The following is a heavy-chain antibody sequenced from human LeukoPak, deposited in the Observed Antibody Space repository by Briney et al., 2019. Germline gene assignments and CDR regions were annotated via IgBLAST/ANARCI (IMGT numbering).Heavy chain of an antibody. Sequence: GGSLRLSCTASGFTLSDYCMSWIRQARGKGLEWVSYVSSSTNYSKYEDSVKGRFTVSRDNTKNSLYLQMNSLRAEDTAVYYCARDLGYSSPPDIWGQGSLVTVSS. CDR1: GFTLSDYC. V-gene: IGHV3-11*06. CDR3: ARDLGYSSPPDI. D-gene: IGHD6-19*01. CDR2: VSSSTNYS. J-gene: IGHJ4*02.